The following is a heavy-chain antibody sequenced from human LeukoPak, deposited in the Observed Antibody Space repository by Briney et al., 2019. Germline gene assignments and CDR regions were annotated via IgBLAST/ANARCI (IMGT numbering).Heavy chain of an antibody. Sequence: GGSLRLSCAASGFTVNNNYMRWVRQAPGKGLEWVSVIDSGGSAYYADSVKGRFTISRDNSKNTLYLQLNSLRAEDTAVYYCARDGITIFGVYYYGMDVWGQGTTVTVSS. CDR3: ARDGITIFGVYYYGMDV. CDR1: GFTVNNNY. J-gene: IGHJ6*02. V-gene: IGHV3-66*01. CDR2: IDSGGSA. D-gene: IGHD3-3*01.